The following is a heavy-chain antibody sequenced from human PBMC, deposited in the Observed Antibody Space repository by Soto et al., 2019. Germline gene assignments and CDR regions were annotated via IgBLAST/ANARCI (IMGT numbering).Heavy chain of an antibody. V-gene: IGHV4-34*01. CDR1: GGSFSDYY. CDR2: INHSGST. J-gene: IGHJ4*02. Sequence: SETLSLTCAVYGGSFSDYYWSWIRQPPGKGLEWIGEINHSGSTNYNPSLKSRVTISVDTSKNQFSLKLSSVTAADTAVYYCARGLVTPPPYWGQGTLVTVSS. D-gene: IGHD2-21*02. CDR3: ARGLVTPPPY.